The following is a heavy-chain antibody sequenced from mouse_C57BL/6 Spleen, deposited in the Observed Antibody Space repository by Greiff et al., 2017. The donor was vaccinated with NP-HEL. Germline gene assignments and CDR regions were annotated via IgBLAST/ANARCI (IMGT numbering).Heavy chain of an antibody. V-gene: IGHV1-72*01. D-gene: IGHD1-1*01. CDR1: GYTFTSYW. J-gene: IGHJ2*01. CDR3: ARSPHYYGSSSYYLDY. Sequence: QQSCKASGYTFTSYWMHWVKQRPGRGLEWIGRIDPNSGGTKYNEKFKSKATLTVDKPSSTAYMQLSSLTSEDSAVYYCARSPHYYGSSSYYLDYWGQGTTLTVSS. CDR2: IDPNSGGT.